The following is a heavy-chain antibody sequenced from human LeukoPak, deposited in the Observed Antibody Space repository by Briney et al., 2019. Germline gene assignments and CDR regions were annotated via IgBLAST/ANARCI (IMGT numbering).Heavy chain of an antibody. CDR1: GFTFSSYS. Sequence: PGGSLRLSCAASGFTFSSYSMNWVRQAPGKGLEWVSSISSSSSYIHYADSVKGRFTISRDNAKNSLYLQMNSLRAEDTAVYYCASGSYGFFPIDYWGQGTLVTVSS. CDR3: ASGSYGFFPIDY. V-gene: IGHV3-21*01. D-gene: IGHD5-18*01. J-gene: IGHJ4*02. CDR2: ISSSSSYI.